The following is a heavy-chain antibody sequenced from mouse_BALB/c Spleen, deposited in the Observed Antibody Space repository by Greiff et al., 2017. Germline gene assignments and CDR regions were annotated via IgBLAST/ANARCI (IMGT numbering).Heavy chain of an antibody. J-gene: IGHJ1*01. CDR3: ARGDHYYGYWYFDV. Sequence: EVKLLESGPGLVKPSQSLSLTCSVTGYSITSGYYWNWIRQFPGNKLEWMGYISYDGSNNYNPSLKNRISITRDTSKNQFFLKLNSVTTEDTATYYCARGDHYYGYWYFDVWGAGTTVTVSS. D-gene: IGHD1-2*01. CDR1: GYSITSGYY. CDR2: ISYDGSN. V-gene: IGHV3-6*02.